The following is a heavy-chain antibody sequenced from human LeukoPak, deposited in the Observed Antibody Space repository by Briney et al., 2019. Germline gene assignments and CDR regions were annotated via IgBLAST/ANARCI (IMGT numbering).Heavy chain of an antibody. Sequence: SETLSLTCAVYGASLNGHYWSWIRQPPGKGLEWIGEGSDVGGTKYNPSLKSRVTISADTSKNQFSLKLSSVTAADTAVYYCASLWGSGSGPPKYYFDHWGQGTPVTVSS. V-gene: IGHV4-34*01. D-gene: IGHD5-12*01. CDR3: ASLWGSGSGPPKYYFDH. J-gene: IGHJ4*02. CDR2: GSDVGGT. CDR1: GASLNGHY.